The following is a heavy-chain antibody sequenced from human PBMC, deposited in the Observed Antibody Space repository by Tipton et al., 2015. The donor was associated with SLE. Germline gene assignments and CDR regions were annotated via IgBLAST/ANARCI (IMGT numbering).Heavy chain of an antibody. CDR3: ARGFWNGFYIGYFDS. CDR2: ISSGGTFI. V-gene: IGHV3-48*03. D-gene: IGHD3-3*01. J-gene: IGHJ4*02. CDR1: GFTFSSQE. Sequence: SLRLSCTASGFTFSSQEMNWVCQAPGKGLEWVSYISSGGTFIHYADAVKGRFTISRDNAKNSLYLQMNSLRAEDTAVYYCARGFWNGFYIGYFDSWGQGAPVTVSS.